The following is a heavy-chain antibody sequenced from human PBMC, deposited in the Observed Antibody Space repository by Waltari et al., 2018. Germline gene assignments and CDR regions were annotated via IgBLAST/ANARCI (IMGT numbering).Heavy chain of an antibody. V-gene: IGHV4-39*01. CDR3: AGRRRGYNPTAFDY. CDR1: GGSISSSSYY. J-gene: IGHJ4*02. CDR2: IYYSGST. D-gene: IGHD5-12*01. Sequence: QLQLQESGPGLVKPSETLSLTCTVSGGSISSSSYYWGWIRQPPGKGLEWIGSIYYSGSTYYNPSLKSRVTISVDTSKNQFSLKLSSVTAADTAVYYCAGRRRGYNPTAFDYWGQGTLVTVSS.